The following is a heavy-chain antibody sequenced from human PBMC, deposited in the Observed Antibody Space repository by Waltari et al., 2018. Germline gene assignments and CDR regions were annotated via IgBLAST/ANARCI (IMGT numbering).Heavy chain of an antibody. V-gene: IGHV4-39*01. CDR1: GDSLSVGGYY. J-gene: IGHJ4*02. CDR2: IYSRWKT. CDR3: ARLLDFSHVTSY. Sequence: QLQLQESGPGLVRPSETLSLTCGVFGDSLSVGGYYWGWIRQARQKGVEWIGTIYSRWKTYYNPSFKSRVTMSADTSKNHFSLAMSSVTATDTAVYYCARLLDFSHVTSYWGRGTLVTVSS.